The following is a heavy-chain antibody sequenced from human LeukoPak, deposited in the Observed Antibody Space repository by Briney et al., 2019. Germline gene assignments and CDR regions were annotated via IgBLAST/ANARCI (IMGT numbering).Heavy chain of an antibody. CDR1: GFTFSSYA. J-gene: IGHJ4*02. V-gene: IGHV3-30-3*01. CDR2: ISYDGSNK. CDR3: ASQPAAGTWGYFDY. D-gene: IGHD6-13*01. Sequence: GRSLRLSCAASGFTFSSYAMHWVRQAPGKGLEWVAVISYDGSNKYYADSMKGRFTISRDNSKNTLYLQMNSLRAEDTAVYYCASQPAAGTWGYFDYWGQGTLVTVSS.